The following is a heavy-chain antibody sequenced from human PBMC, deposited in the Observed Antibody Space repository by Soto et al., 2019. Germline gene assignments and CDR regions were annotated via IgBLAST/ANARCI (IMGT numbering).Heavy chain of an antibody. D-gene: IGHD3-22*01. V-gene: IGHV3-15*01. CDR3: TTEDYYGSGYYSGYFDY. CDR1: GFTFSNAW. J-gene: IGHJ4*02. CDR2: IKSKTDGGTT. Sequence: GGSLRLSCAASGFTFSNAWMSWVRQAPGKGLEWVGRIKSKTDGGTTDYAAPVKGRFTISRDDSKNTLYLQMNSLKTEDTAVYYCTTEDYYGSGYYSGYFDYWGQGTLVTVSS.